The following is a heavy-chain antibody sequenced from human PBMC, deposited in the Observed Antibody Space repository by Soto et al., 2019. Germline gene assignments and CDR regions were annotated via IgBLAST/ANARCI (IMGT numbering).Heavy chain of an antibody. D-gene: IGHD2-2*01. J-gene: IGHJ6*02. CDR3: ARGPDIVVVPAAPLPSDYYYYYGMDV. V-gene: IGHV3-30-3*01. CDR1: GFTFSSYA. CDR2: ISYDGSNK. Sequence: PGGSLRLSCAASGFTFSSYAMHGVRQAPGKGLEWVAVISYDGSNKYYADSVKGRFTISRDNSKNTLYLQMNSLRAEDTAVYYCARGPDIVVVPAAPLPSDYYYYYGMDVWGQGTTVTVSS.